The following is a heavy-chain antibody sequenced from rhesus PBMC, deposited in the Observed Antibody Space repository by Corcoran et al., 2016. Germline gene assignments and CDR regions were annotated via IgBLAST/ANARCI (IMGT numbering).Heavy chain of an antibody. D-gene: IGHD6-31*01. CDR3: AREAGGSGWPNFDY. CDR2: VDPVYGEI. J-gene: IGHJ4*01. CDR1: GYTFTEFS. Sequence: EVQLVQSGAEVKKPGASVKVSCKVSGYTFTEFSMHWVRQAPGKGLEWMGGVDPVYGEIIHAEKFQGRVTMTEDTSTDTAYMELSSLRSEDTAVYYCAREAGGSGWPNFDYWGQGVLVTVSS. V-gene: IGHV1-156*01.